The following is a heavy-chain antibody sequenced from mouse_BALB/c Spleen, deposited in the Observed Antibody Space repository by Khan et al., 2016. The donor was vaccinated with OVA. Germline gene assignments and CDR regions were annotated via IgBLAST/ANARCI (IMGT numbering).Heavy chain of an antibody. D-gene: IGHD1-1*01. V-gene: IGHV1S41*01. CDR2: IAPGSGST. CDR1: GYTFTSYW. J-gene: IGHJ4*01. Sequence: DLVKPGASVKLSCKASGYTFTSYWINWIKQRPGQGLEWIGRIAPGSGSTYYNEMFKGKATLTVDTSSSTAYIQLSSLSSEDSAVCFCARSNDDGSSLYAMDYWGQGTSVTGSS. CDR3: ARSNDDGSSLYAMDY.